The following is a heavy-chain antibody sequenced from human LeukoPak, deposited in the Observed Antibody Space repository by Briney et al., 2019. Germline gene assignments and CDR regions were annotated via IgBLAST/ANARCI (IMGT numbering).Heavy chain of an antibody. J-gene: IGHJ4*02. CDR2: ISYDRSNK. Sequence: GRSLRLSCAASGFTFSSYAMHWVRQAPGKGLEWVAVISYDRSNKYYADSVKGRFTIFRDNSKNTLYLQMNSLRAEDTAVYYCASGPATVTYFDYWGQGTLVTVSS. CDR1: GFTFSSYA. V-gene: IGHV3-30-3*01. CDR3: ASGPATVTYFDY. D-gene: IGHD4-17*01.